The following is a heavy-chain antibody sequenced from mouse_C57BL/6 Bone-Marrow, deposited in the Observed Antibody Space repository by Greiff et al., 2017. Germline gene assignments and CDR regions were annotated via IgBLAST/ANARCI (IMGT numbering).Heavy chain of an antibody. J-gene: IGHJ4*01. D-gene: IGHD1-1*01. CDR3: AKKKTTVVAPGAMDY. V-gene: IGHV1-4*01. CDR1: GYTFTSYT. CDR2: INPSSGYT. Sequence: QVQLKESGAELARPGASVKMSCKASGYTFTSYTMHWVKQRPGQGLEWIGYINPSSGYTKYNQKFKDKATLTADKSSSTAYMQLSSLTSEDSAVYYCAKKKTTVVAPGAMDYWGQGTSVTVSS.